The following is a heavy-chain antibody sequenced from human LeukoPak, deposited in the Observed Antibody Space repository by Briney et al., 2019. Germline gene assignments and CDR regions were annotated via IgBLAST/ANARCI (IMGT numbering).Heavy chain of an antibody. D-gene: IGHD2-2*03. CDR1: GFTFSSYG. Sequence: PGGSLRLSCTASGFTFSSYGMHWVRQAPGKGLEWLALVWFDGSNKYYADSVKGRFTISRDNSKNTLYLQMNTLRAADTAMYYCASGYCSNTNCYSIDYWGQETLVTVSS. CDR3: ASGYCSNTNCYSIDY. CDR2: VWFDGSNK. J-gene: IGHJ4*02. V-gene: IGHV3-33*03.